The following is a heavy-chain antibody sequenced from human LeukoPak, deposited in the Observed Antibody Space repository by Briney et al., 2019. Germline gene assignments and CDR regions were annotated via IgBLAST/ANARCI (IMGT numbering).Heavy chain of an antibody. CDR3: ARWRIYCSGGTCYYYFDY. CDR2: IYYNGNT. J-gene: IGHJ4*02. V-gene: IGHV4-59*04. CDR1: GGSISSYY. D-gene: IGHD2-15*01. Sequence: VKPSETLSLTCTVSGGSISSYYWSWVRQPPGKGLEWIGNIYYNGNTYYKPSLNSRVTISVDTSKNQFSLKVNSVTAADTAVYYCARWRIYCSGGTCYYYFDYWGQGTLVTVSS.